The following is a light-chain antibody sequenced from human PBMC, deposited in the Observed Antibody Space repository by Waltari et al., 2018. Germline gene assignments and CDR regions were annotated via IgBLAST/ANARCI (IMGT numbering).Light chain of an antibody. CDR3: QTWDTAFRV. CDR1: SGHSNYA. V-gene: IGLV4-69*01. J-gene: IGLJ3*02. Sequence: QVVLTQSPSASASLGASVKLTCTLSSGHSNYAIAWPQQQPEKGPRYLMKLNSDGSHIKGDGIPDRFSGSSSGAERYLTISSLQSEDEADYYCQTWDTAFRVFGGGTKLTVL. CDR2: LNSDGSH.